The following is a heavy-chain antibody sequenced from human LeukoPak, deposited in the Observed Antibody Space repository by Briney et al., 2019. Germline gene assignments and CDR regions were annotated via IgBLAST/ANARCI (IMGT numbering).Heavy chain of an antibody. CDR2: IKQDGSEK. CDR1: GFTFSSYW. V-gene: IGHV3-7*01. J-gene: IGHJ2*01. Sequence: GGSLRLSCAASGFTFSSYWMSWVRQAPGKGLEWVANIKQDGSEKYYADSVKGRFTISRDNARNSLYLQMKSLRAEDTAVYYCARTPSIVGYTSRELGHWYFDLWGRGTPVTVSS. CDR3: ARTPSIVGYTSRELGHWYFDL. D-gene: IGHD6-13*01.